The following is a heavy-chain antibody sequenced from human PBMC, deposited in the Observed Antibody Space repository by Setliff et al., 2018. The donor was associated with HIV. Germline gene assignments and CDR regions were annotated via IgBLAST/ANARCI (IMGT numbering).Heavy chain of an antibody. V-gene: IGHV4-61*09. CDR1: GGSISSGSYY. CDR2: IYTSGST. J-gene: IGHJ4*02. CDR3: ASSCGGDCPLGY. D-gene: IGHD2-21*02. Sequence: KSSETLSLTCTVSGGSISSGSYYWSWIRQPAGKGLEWIGHIYTSGSTNYNPSLKSRVTISVDTSKNQFSLKLSSVTAADTAVYYCASSCGGDCPLGYWGQGTLVTVSS.